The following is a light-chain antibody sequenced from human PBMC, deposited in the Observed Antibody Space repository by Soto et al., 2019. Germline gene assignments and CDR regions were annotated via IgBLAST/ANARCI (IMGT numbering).Light chain of an antibody. V-gene: IGLV2-8*01. J-gene: IGLJ1*01. CDR2: EVS. Sequence: QSVLTQPPSASGSPGQSVTISCTGTSSDVGGYNYVSWYQQHPGKAPKLMIYEVSKRPLGVPDRFSGSKSGNTASLTVSGLQAEDEADYYCSSYAGSNIFFGTGTKVTVL. CDR1: SSDVGGYNY. CDR3: SSYAGSNIF.